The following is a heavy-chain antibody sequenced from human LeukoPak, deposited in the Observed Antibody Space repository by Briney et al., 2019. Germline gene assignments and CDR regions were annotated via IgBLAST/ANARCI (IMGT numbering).Heavy chain of an antibody. J-gene: IGHJ5*02. CDR2: IDHSGNT. D-gene: IGHD5-12*01. Sequence: SETLSLTCNVSGGSIGSRSFYWGWIPQPPGQGLEFIGSIDHSGNTNYNSSLKSRVTISADTSRNQFSLKLRSVTAADTAVYYCARRTSGGYSGYIDRWGLGTLVTVSS. CDR3: ARRTSGGYSGYIDR. V-gene: IGHV4-39*01. CDR1: GGSIGSRSFY.